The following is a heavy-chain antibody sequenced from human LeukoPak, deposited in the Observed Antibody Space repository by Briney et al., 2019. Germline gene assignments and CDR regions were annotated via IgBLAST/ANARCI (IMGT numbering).Heavy chain of an antibody. J-gene: IGHJ4*02. CDR3: AKDQERMVRGVIRYYFDY. CDR1: GFTFSSYE. CDR2: ISSSGSTI. V-gene: IGHV3-48*03. Sequence: GGSLRLSCAASGFTFSSYEMNWVRQAPGKGLEWVSYISSSGSTIYYADSVKGRFTISRDNAKNSLYLQMNSLRAEDTAVYYCAKDQERMVRGVIRYYFDYWGQGTLVTVSS. D-gene: IGHD3-10*01.